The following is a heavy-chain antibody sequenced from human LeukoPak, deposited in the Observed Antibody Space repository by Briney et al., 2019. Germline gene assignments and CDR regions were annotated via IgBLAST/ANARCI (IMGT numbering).Heavy chain of an antibody. Sequence: ASVKVSCKVSGYTLTELSMHWVRQAPGKGLEWMGGFDTEDGETIYAQKFQGRVTMTEDTSTDTAYMELSSLRSEDTAVYYCATSVGIFGVVPIAYYYYGMDVWGQGTTVTVSS. D-gene: IGHD3-3*01. J-gene: IGHJ6*02. CDR2: FDTEDGET. V-gene: IGHV1-24*01. CDR3: ATSVGIFGVVPIAYYYYGMDV. CDR1: GYTLTELS.